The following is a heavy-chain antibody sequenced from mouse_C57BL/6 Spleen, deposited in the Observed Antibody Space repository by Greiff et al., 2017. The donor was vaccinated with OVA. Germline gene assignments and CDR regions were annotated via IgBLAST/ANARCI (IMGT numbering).Heavy chain of an antibody. D-gene: IGHD2-5*01. Sequence: QVTLKVSGPGILQPSQTLSLTCSFSGFSLSTFGMGVGWIRQPSGKGLEWLAHIWWDDDKYYNPALKSRLTISKDTSKNQVFLKIANVDTADTATYYCARIAPYYSNYEGYFDVWGTGTTVTVSS. CDR2: IWWDDDK. CDR1: GFSLSTFGMG. V-gene: IGHV8-8*01. CDR3: ARIAPYYSNYEGYFDV. J-gene: IGHJ1*03.